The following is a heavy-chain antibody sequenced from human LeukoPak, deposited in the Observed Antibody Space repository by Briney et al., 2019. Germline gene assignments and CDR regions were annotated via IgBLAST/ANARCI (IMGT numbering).Heavy chain of an antibody. D-gene: IGHD2/OR15-2a*01. J-gene: IGHJ4*02. CDR1: GGSISSGGFS. V-gene: IGHV4-30-4*07. CDR2: ISNTGSA. CDR3: ARAKNSFLRRVIGFDY. Sequence: SETLSLTCAVSGGSISSGGFSWNWIRQPPGKGLEWIGYISNTGSASYNPSLKSRVTISVDTSTNQFSLKLRSVTAADTAVYYCARAKNSFLRRVIGFDYWGQGTLVTVSS.